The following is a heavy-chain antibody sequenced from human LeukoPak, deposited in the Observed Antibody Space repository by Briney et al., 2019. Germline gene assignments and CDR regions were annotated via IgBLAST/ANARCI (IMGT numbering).Heavy chain of an antibody. Sequence: SETLSLTCAVYGGSFSGYSWTWIRQPPGKGLEWIGEINHGGSTNYNPSLKSRVTTSVDTSKNQFSLNLNSVTAADTAVYYCARGRYCGSTSCPPGPYWGQGTLVTVSS. CDR3: ARGRYCGSTSCPPGPY. CDR1: GGSFSGYS. D-gene: IGHD2-2*01. J-gene: IGHJ4*02. V-gene: IGHV4-34*01. CDR2: INHGGST.